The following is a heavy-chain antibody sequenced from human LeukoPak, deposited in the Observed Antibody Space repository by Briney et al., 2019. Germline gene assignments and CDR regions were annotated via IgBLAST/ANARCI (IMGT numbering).Heavy chain of an antibody. Sequence: PSETLSLTCTVSGGSISSYYWSWIRRPPGKGLEWIGYIYYSGSTNYNPSLKSRVTISVDTSKNQFSLKLSSVTAADTAVYYCARVGGDSGYSSGWLDNDYWGQGTLVTVSS. J-gene: IGHJ4*02. V-gene: IGHV4-59*01. D-gene: IGHD6-19*01. CDR2: IYYSGST. CDR3: ARVGGDSGYSSGWLDNDY. CDR1: GGSISSYY.